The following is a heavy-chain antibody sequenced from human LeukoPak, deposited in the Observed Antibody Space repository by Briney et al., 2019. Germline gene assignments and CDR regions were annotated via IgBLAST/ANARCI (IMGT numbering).Heavy chain of an antibody. J-gene: IGHJ6*03. V-gene: IGHV1-2*02. CDR2: INPNSGGT. Sequence: GASVKVSCKASGYTFTGYYMHRVRQAPGQGLEWMGWINPNSGGTNYAQKFQGRATMTRDTSISTAYMELSRLRSDDTAVYYCARGGDYEFYYYYYMDVWGKGTTVTVSS. CDR1: GYTFTGYY. CDR3: ARGGDYEFYYYYYMDV. D-gene: IGHD4-17*01.